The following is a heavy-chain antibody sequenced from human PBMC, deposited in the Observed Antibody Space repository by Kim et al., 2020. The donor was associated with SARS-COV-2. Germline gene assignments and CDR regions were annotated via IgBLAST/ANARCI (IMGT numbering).Heavy chain of an antibody. CDR1: GFTFDDYA. CDR3: AQDPRGAGGTVTTTSGDY. D-gene: IGHD4-17*01. J-gene: IGHJ4*02. CDR2: ISGDGGTT. Sequence: GGSLRLSCAASGFTFDDYAMHWVRQAPGKGLEWVSLISGDGGTTYYADSVKGRFTISRDNSKNSLYLQMNSLRTEDTALYYCAQDPRGAGGTVTTTSGDYWGQGTLVTVSS. V-gene: IGHV3-43*02.